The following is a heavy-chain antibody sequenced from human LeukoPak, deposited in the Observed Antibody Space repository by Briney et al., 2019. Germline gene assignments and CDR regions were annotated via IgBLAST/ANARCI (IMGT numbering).Heavy chain of an antibody. Sequence: SETLSLTCTVSGGSISSSSYYWGWIRQPPGKGLEWIGSIYYSGSTYYNPSLKSQVTISVDTSKNQFSLKLSSVTAADTAVYYRARHRIPQKHYDSSGYYYPGAFDIWGQGTMVTVSS. J-gene: IGHJ3*02. V-gene: IGHV4-39*01. D-gene: IGHD3-22*01. CDR2: IYYSGST. CDR3: ARHRIPQKHYDSSGYYYPGAFDI. CDR1: GGSISSSSYY.